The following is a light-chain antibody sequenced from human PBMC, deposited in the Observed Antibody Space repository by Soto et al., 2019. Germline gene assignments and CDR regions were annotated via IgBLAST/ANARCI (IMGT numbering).Light chain of an antibody. Sequence: DLQMTQSPSTLSASVGDRVTITCRASQSIGRWLAWYQQKPGKAPKLLIYEASSLESGVSSRFRGSGSGTEFTLTITSLQPDDFATYYCQQYESYRTFGPGTKVDIK. CDR1: QSIGRW. J-gene: IGKJ1*01. CDR2: EAS. V-gene: IGKV1-5*03. CDR3: QQYESYRT.